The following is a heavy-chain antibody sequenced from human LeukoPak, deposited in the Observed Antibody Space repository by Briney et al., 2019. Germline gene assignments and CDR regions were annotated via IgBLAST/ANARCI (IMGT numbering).Heavy chain of an antibody. CDR3: ARDRRYCSGSSCYSGVGY. CDR1: GFTVSSNY. CDR2: IYSGGST. Sequence: GGSLRLSCAASGFTVSSNYMTWVRQAPGKGLEWVSVIYSGGSTYYGDSVKGRFTISRDNSKNTLYLQMNSLRAEDTAVYYCARDRRYCSGSSCYSGVGYWGQGTLVTVSS. J-gene: IGHJ4*02. D-gene: IGHD2-15*01. V-gene: IGHV3-53*01.